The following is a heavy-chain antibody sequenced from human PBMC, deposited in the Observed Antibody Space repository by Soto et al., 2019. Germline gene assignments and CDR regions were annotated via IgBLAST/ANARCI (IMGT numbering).Heavy chain of an antibody. V-gene: IGHV3-74*01. CDR2: IDNAGTDS. Sequence: EVQLVESGGGLVQPGGSLRLSCAASGFTLSGRSMHWVRQAPGKGLVWVSGIDNAGTDSTYADSGKGRFTSSRDNAQNMLYLQMNRLRVEDTAVYYCARGWFGPDVWGKGTTVTVSS. CDR3: ARGWFGPDV. CDR1: GFTLSGRS. D-gene: IGHD3-10*01. J-gene: IGHJ6*04.